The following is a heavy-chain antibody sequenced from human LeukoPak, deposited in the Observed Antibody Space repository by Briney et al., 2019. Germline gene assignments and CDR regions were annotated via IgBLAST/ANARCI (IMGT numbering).Heavy chain of an antibody. D-gene: IGHD3-10*01. CDR3: AKLRGVWFGVLRDAFDI. Sequence: PGGSLRLSCAASGFTFSSYGMHWVRQAPGKGLEWVAFIRYDGSNKYYADSVKGRFTISRDNSKNTLYLQMNSLRAEDTAVYYCAKLRGVWFGVLRDAFDIWGQGTMVTVSS. CDR2: IRYDGSNK. CDR1: GFTFSSYG. J-gene: IGHJ3*02. V-gene: IGHV3-30*02.